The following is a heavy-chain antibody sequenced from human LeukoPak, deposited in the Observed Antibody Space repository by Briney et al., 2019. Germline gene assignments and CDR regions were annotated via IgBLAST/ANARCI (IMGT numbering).Heavy chain of an antibody. CDR3: AKQKSGYGDHADAFDI. CDR2: ISGSGGST. Sequence: PGGSLRLSCAASGFTFSSYAMSWVRQAPGKGLEWVSAISGSGGSTYYADSVKGRFTISRDNSKNTLYLQMNSLRAEDTAVYYCAKQKSGYGDHADAFDIWGQGTMVTVSS. J-gene: IGHJ3*02. CDR1: GFTFSSYA. V-gene: IGHV3-23*01. D-gene: IGHD4-17*01.